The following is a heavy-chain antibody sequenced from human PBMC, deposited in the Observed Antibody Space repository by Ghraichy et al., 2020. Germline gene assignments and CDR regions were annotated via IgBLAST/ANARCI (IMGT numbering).Heavy chain of an antibody. V-gene: IGHV3-33*01. D-gene: IGHD3/OR15-3a*01. J-gene: IGHJ6*02. Sequence: GGSLRLSCAASGFTFSSYYMHWVRQAPGKGLEGVATIWFDGSYKYYTDSVRGRFTISRDNSQHTVSLQMNSLRVEDTAVYFCARDLGVGHGMDVWGQGTTVTVSS. CDR3: ARDLGVGHGMDV. CDR2: IWFDGSYK. CDR1: GFTFSSYY.